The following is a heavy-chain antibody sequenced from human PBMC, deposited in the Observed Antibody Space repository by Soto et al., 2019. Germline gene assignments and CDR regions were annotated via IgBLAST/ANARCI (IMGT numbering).Heavy chain of an antibody. CDR3: ATSEWNDAFDI. Sequence: EVQLVESGGGLVKPGGSLRLSCAASGFTFSNVWMTWIRQAPGKGLEWVGRIKRKTDGETTHYGAPVKGRFTVSRDDSKNTLYLQMNSLKTEDTGLYYCATSEWNDAFDIWGHGTMGTVSS. D-gene: IGHD3-3*01. CDR2: IKRKTDGETT. V-gene: IGHV3-15*01. CDR1: GFTFSNVW. J-gene: IGHJ3*02.